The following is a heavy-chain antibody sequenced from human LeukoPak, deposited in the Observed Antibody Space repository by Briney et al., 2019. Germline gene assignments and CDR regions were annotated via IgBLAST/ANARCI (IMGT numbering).Heavy chain of an antibody. V-gene: IGHV1-69*04. CDR3: ARELLDFMYYYDSSGSSDY. CDR1: GGTFSSYA. J-gene: IGHJ4*02. Sequence: GASVKVSCKASGGTFSSYAISWVRQAPGQGLEWMGRIIPILGIANYAQKLQGRVTMTTDTSTGTAYMELWSLRSDDTAVYYCARELLDFMYYYDSSGSSDYWGQGTLVTVSS. D-gene: IGHD3-22*01. CDR2: IIPILGIA.